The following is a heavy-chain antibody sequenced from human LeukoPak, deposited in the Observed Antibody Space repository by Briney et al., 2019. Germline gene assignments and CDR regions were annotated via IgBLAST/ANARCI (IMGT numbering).Heavy chain of an antibody. CDR1: GGSISRDY. Sequence: SETLSLTCTVSGGSISRDYWSWIRQPAGKGLEWIGRIYTSGSTDYNPSLKSRVTMPVDTSKNQFSLKLSSVTAADTAVYYCARGPPPDFDYWCQGTLVTVSS. CDR2: IYTSGST. CDR3: ARGPPPDFDY. V-gene: IGHV4-4*07. J-gene: IGHJ4*02.